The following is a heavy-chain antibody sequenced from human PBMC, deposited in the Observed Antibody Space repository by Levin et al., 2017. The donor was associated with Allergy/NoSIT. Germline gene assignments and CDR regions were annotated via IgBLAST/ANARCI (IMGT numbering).Heavy chain of an antibody. V-gene: IGHV3-30-3*01. Sequence: GGSLRLSCAASAFTYTNYAMHWVRQAPGTGLEWVAAISYDGSNKYYADSLKGRFTISRDNSKNTLYLQMNSLRAEDTAVYYCARGSKWELLNFDSWGQGTLVTVSS. J-gene: IGHJ4*02. CDR2: ISYDGSNK. D-gene: IGHD1-26*01. CDR1: AFTYTNYA. CDR3: ARGSKWELLNFDS.